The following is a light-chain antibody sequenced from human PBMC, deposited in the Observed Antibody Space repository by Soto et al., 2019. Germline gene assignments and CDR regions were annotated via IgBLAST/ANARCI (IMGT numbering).Light chain of an antibody. Sequence: EIMLTQSPGTLSLSPGERATLSCRASQSVSSSSLAWYQHKPVQAPRLVISGTSRRAAGIPDRFSGIGSGTDCTLNSQRLEPEDGAGDDCQQYNSWPLTCGGGTKV. CDR1: QSVSSSS. V-gene: IGKV3-20*01. CDR3: QQYNSWPLT. J-gene: IGKJ4*01. CDR2: GTS.